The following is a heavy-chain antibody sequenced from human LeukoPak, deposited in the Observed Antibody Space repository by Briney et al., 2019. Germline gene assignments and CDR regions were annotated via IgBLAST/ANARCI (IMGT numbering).Heavy chain of an antibody. CDR1: GFTFSSYW. J-gene: IGHJ4*02. CDR2: IKSDGSIT. Sequence: GGSLRLSCAASGFTFSSYWMHWVRQAPGKGLVGVSRIKSDGSITSYADSVKGRFTISRDNAKNTLYLQMNSLRAEDTALYYCAASIAARGPFDYWGQGTLVTVSS. D-gene: IGHD6-6*01. CDR3: AASIAARGPFDY. V-gene: IGHV3-74*01.